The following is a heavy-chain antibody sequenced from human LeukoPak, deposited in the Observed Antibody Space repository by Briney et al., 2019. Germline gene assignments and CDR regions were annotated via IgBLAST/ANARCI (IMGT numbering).Heavy chain of an antibody. CDR2: ISGSGGST. J-gene: IGHJ3*02. V-gene: IGHV3-23*01. CDR1: GFTFSSYA. CDR3: AREGHTSGFCGAFDI. D-gene: IGHD5-12*01. Sequence: GGSLRLSCAASGFTFSSYAMSWVRQAPGKGLEWVSAISGSGGSTYYADSVKGRFTISGDNSGNTVFLHMTSLRPEDTAVYFCAREGHTSGFCGAFDIWGQGTTVTISS.